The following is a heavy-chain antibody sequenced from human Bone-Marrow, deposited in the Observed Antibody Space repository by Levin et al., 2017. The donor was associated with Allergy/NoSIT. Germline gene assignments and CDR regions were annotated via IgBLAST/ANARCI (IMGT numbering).Heavy chain of an antibody. CDR2: INLDVSET. D-gene: IGHD3-10*01. Sequence: PGGSLRLSCAASGFTFTTYWMHWVRQAPGKGLFWVARINLDVSETKYADSVKGRFTISRDDARNTLFLEMKSLTADDTAVYFCARALGGYNRNGLDYGGQGTLVTVAS. J-gene: IGHJ4*02. CDR3: ARALGGYNRNGLDY. CDR1: GFTFTTYW. V-gene: IGHV3-74*01.